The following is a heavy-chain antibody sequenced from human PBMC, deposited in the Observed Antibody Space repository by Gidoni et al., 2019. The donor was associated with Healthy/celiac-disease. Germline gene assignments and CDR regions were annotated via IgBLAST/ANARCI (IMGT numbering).Heavy chain of an antibody. J-gene: IGHJ5*02. CDR2: IYTRGST. V-gene: IGHV4-61*02. D-gene: IGHD3-10*01. CDR1: GGSISSGSYY. Sequence: QVQLQESGPGLVKPSQTLSLTCTVSGGSISSGSYYWSWIRQPAGKGLEWLGRIYTRGSTNSNPSLKSRVTISVDTSKTHFPLKLSSVPAADTALYYCAREGGSGWFDPWGQGTLVTVSS. CDR3: AREGGSGWFDP.